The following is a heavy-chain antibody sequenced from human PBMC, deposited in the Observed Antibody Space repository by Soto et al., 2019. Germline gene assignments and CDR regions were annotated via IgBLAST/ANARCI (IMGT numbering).Heavy chain of an antibody. CDR3: ASEGDRGDFDY. J-gene: IGHJ4*02. V-gene: IGHV3-33*01. D-gene: IGHD2-21*02. CDR2: IWYDGSNK. CDR1: GFTFSSYG. Sequence: GXSLRLSCAASGFTFSSYGMHWVRQAPGKGLEGVAVIWYDGSNKYYADSVKGRFTISRDNSKNTLYLQMNSLRAEDTAVYYCASEGDRGDFDYWGQGTLVTSPQ.